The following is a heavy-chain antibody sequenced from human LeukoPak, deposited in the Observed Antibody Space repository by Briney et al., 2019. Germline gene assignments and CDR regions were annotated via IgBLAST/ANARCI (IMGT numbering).Heavy chain of an antibody. CDR3: ARWYCSNINCYYDF. J-gene: IGHJ4*02. V-gene: IGHV3-21*04. CDR1: GFIFSSNT. Sequence: GGSLRLSCAASGFIFSSNTMNWVRQAPGKGLEWVSSISSSSSYIYYADSVKGRFTISRDSSENTLYLQMDSLRAEDTAVYYCARWYCSNINCYYDFWGRGTLVTVSS. CDR2: ISSSSSYI. D-gene: IGHD2-2*01.